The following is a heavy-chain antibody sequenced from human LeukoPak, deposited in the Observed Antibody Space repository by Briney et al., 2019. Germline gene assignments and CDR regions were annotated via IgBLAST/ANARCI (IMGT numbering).Heavy chain of an antibody. J-gene: IGHJ4*02. V-gene: IGHV3-30*04. Sequence: GGSLRLSCAASGFTFNTYPMHWVRQAPGKGLEWVAVISYDGSNKYYADSVKGRFTISRDNSKNTLYLQMNSLRAEDTAVYYCALNVEFDYWGQGTLVTVSS. CDR3: ALNVEFDY. CDR2: ISYDGSNK. D-gene: IGHD1-1*01. CDR1: GFTFNTYP.